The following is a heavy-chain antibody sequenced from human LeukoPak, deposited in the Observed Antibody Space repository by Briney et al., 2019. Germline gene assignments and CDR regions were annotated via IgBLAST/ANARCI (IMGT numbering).Heavy chain of an antibody. Sequence: ASVKVSCKASGYTFTSYYMHWVRQAPGQGLEWMGIINPSGGGTSYAQKFQGRVTMTRDTSTSTVYMELSSLRSEDTAVYYCAREKYDILTGYSPLLGNWFDPWGQGTLVTVSS. CDR1: GYTFTSYY. CDR2: INPSGGGT. D-gene: IGHD3-9*01. V-gene: IGHV1-46*01. J-gene: IGHJ5*02. CDR3: AREKYDILTGYSPLLGNWFDP.